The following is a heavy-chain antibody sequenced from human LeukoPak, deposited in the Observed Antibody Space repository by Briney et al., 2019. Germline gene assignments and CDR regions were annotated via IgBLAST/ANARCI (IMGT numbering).Heavy chain of an antibody. J-gene: IGHJ4*02. D-gene: IGHD3-3*01. V-gene: IGHV1-2*02. CDR3: ARGAAYYDFWSGGSVFDY. Sequence: GASVKVSCKASGYTFTGYYMHWVRQAPGKGLEWMGWINPNSGGTNYAQKFQGRVTMTRDTSISTAYMELSRLKSDDTAVYYCARGAAYYDFWSGGSVFDYCGQGSLVTVSS. CDR2: INPNSGGT. CDR1: GYTFTGYY.